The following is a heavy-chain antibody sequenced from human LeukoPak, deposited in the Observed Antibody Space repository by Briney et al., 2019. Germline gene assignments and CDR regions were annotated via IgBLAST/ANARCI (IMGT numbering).Heavy chain of an antibody. CDR3: ARDTSRYDFWSGSYYYYGMDV. CDR2: ISSSGSTI. Sequence: PGGCLRLSCAASGFTFSSYEMNWVRPAPGKGLEWVSYISSSGSTIYYADSVKGRFTISRDNAKNSLYLQMNSLRAEDTAVYYCARDTSRYDFWSGSYYYYGMDVWGQGTTVTVSS. D-gene: IGHD3-3*01. V-gene: IGHV3-48*03. J-gene: IGHJ6*02. CDR1: GFTFSSYE.